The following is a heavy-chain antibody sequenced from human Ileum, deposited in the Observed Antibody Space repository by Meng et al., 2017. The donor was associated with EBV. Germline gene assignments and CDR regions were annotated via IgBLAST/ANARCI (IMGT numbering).Heavy chain of an antibody. V-gene: IGHV4-4*02. CDR3: LRGSGGSV. D-gene: IGHD3-10*01. Sequence: VSFREPGHAWLKPSAALSLTRASSGASITNHNLWAWVRQPPGKGLEWIGEIPHRGSSAYNPSLKSRVSMSIDKSKNQFSLKLTSVTAADTAVYHCLRGSGGSVWGQGTLVTVSS. J-gene: IGHJ1*01. CDR2: IPHRGSS. CDR1: GASITNHNL.